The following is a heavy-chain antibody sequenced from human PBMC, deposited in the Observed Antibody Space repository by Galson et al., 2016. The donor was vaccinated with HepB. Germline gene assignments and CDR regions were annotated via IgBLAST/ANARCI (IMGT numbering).Heavy chain of an antibody. CDR3: ARRHEYCPPVGCSVDY. Sequence: SLRLSCAASGFTFRDYGMTWVRQAPGKGLEVVSSISRSGDSTDYADSVKGRFTISRDNSNNMLFLQMSGLRTDDTAIYYCARRHEYCPPVGCSVDYWGQGTLVSVSS. CDR2: ISRSGDST. D-gene: IGHD2/OR15-2a*01. CDR1: GFTFRDYG. V-gene: IGHV3-23*01. J-gene: IGHJ4*02.